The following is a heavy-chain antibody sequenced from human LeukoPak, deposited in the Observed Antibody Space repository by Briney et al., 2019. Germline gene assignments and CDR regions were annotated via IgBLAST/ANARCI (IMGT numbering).Heavy chain of an antibody. Sequence: PGGSLRLSCAASGFNFADSAMSWVRQTPRKGLEWVSLISFNGKNTYYGDSVKGRFTISRDNSKNTLYLQMNSLRAADTTVYYCARELLGAFDYWGQGTLVTVSS. CDR1: GFNFADSA. D-gene: IGHD7-27*01. CDR3: ARELLGAFDY. V-gene: IGHV3-23*01. J-gene: IGHJ4*02. CDR2: ISFNGKNT.